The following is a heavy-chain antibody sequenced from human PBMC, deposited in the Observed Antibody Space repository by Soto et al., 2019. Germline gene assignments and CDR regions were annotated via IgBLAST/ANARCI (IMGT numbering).Heavy chain of an antibody. J-gene: IGHJ6*02. CDR1: GFTFSSYS. V-gene: IGHV3-21*01. Sequence: GGSLRLSCAASGFTFSSYSMNWVRQAPGKGLEWVSSISSSSSYIYYADSVKGRFTISRDNAKNSLYLQMNSLRAEDTAVYYCAINPPEYSSSWYGRGSYYGMDVWGQGTTVTVSS. D-gene: IGHD6-13*01. CDR2: ISSSSSYI. CDR3: AINPPEYSSSWYGRGSYYGMDV.